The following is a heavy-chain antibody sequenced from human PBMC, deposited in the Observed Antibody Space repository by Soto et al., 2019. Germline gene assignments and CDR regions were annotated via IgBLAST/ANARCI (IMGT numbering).Heavy chain of an antibody. J-gene: IGHJ4*02. CDR2: IYYSGST. Sequence: PSETLSLTCTVSGGSISSGDYYWSWIRQHPGKGLEWIGYIYYSGSTYYNPSLKSRVTISVDTSKNQFSLKLSSVTAADTAVYYCARAIVVVPAAKYYFDYWGQGTLVTVSS. CDR3: ARAIVVVPAAKYYFDY. D-gene: IGHD2-2*01. CDR1: GGSISSGDYY. V-gene: IGHV4-31*03.